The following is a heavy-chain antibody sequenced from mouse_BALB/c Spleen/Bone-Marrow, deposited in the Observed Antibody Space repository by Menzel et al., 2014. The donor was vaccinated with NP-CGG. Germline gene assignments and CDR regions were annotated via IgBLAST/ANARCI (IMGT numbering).Heavy chain of an antibody. D-gene: IGHD2-1*01. Sequence: QVQLQQSGAELARPGASVKMSCKASGYTFTSYTMHWVKQRPGQGLEWIGYINPSSGYTNYNQKFKDKATLTADKSSSTAYMQLSSLTSEDSAVYYCAAGYYGNSGWFAYWGQGTLANVSA. J-gene: IGHJ3*01. CDR3: AAGYYGNSGWFAY. CDR1: GYTFTSYT. CDR2: INPSSGYT. V-gene: IGHV1-4*01.